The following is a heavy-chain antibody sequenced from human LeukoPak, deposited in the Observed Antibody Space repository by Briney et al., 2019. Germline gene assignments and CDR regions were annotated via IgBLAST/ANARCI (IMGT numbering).Heavy chain of an antibody. J-gene: IGHJ4*02. Sequence: GGSLRLSCAASGFTFSSHPMHWVRQAPGKGLEWVGVILYDGSNKYYADSVKGRLTISRDNSKNTLYLQMDSLRPEDTAVYYCAKDPRTGAVSGIFYFDYWGQGTLVTLSS. CDR3: AKDPRTGAVSGIFYFDY. CDR1: GFTFSSHP. CDR2: ILYDGSNK. V-gene: IGHV3-30*04. D-gene: IGHD6-19*01.